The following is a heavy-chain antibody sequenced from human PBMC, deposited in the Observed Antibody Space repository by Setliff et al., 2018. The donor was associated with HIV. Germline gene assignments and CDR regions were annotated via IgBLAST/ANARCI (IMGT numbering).Heavy chain of an antibody. CDR1: GGSISRSHLY. J-gene: IGHJ4*02. Sequence: SETLSLTCTVSGGSISRSHLYWGWIRQPPGKGLEWIGSIFYTGSTYYYNPSLKSRVTISVDASNNQFSLKLSSVTATDTAVYYCARGPAAEGFWGQGTLVTVSS. CDR2: IFYTGSTY. CDR3: ARGPAAEGF. V-gene: IGHV4-39*01. D-gene: IGHD6-13*01.